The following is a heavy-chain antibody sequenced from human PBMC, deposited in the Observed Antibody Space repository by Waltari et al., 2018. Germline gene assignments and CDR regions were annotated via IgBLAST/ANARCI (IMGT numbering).Heavy chain of an antibody. V-gene: IGHV4-39*07. CDR1: VDSISNNNYS. D-gene: IGHD1-26*01. Sequence: QLQLQESGPGLVEPSETLSLTCTASVDSISNNNYSCVWIRTTHGTGLEWIGSLHYIGDTYYSSSLKSRVIISVDTSNNQFSLRLTSVTAADTAVYYCARHPPRAGATHRHAFDIWGQGTMVTVSS. CDR2: LHYIGDT. J-gene: IGHJ3*02. CDR3: ARHPPRAGATHRHAFDI.